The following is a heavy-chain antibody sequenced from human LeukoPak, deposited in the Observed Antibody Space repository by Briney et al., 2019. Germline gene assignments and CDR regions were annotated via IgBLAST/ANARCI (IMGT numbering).Heavy chain of an antibody. CDR2: IDWDDDK. D-gene: IGHD3-10*01. CDR3: ARSEVRGVIRWFDP. J-gene: IGHJ5*02. CDR1: GFSLSTSGMC. V-gene: IGHV2-70*11. Sequence: SGPALVKPTQTLTLTCTFSGFSLSTSGMCVSWIRQPPGKALEWLARIDWDDDKYYSTSLKTRLTISKDTSKNQVVLTMTNMDPVDTATYYCARSEVRGVIRWFDPWGQGTLVTVSS.